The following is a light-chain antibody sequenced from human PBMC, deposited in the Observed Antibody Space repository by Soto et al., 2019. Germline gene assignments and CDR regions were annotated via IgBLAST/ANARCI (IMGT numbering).Light chain of an antibody. J-gene: IGLJ2*01. CDR3: SSYTSSITLL. Sequence: QSALTQPASVSGSPGQSITFSCTGTSNDIGGYNYVSWYQQHPGKAPKLMIFDVSNRPSGVSYRFSGSKSGNTASLTISGLQAEDEADYYCSSYTSSITLLFGGVTKLTVL. CDR2: DVS. V-gene: IGLV2-14*01. CDR1: SNDIGGYNY.